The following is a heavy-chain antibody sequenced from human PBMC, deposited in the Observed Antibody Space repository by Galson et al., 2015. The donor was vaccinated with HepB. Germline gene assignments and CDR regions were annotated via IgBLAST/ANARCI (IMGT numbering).Heavy chain of an antibody. V-gene: IGHV3-15*01. CDR1: GFTFINAW. D-gene: IGHD3-10*01. Sequence: SLRLSCAASGFTFINAWMNWVRQAPGKGLEWVGRIKSKTDGGTSDFAEPVNGRFSISRGDSNTTLYLQMHSLKTEDTAVYYCTTVWLRGVIITEHYNFGMDVWGQGTTVTVSS. CDR2: IKSKTDGGTS. J-gene: IGHJ6*02. CDR3: TTVWLRGVIITEHYNFGMDV.